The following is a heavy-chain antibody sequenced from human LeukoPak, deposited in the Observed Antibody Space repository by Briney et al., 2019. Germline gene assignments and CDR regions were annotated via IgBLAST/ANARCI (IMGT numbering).Heavy chain of an antibody. CDR2: IYNGDVT. V-gene: IGHV3-66*01. J-gene: IGHJ4*02. CDR1: GFTVTYNY. D-gene: IGHD3-3*01. Sequence: GGSLRLSCVASGFTVTYNYVSWVRQAPGKGLEWVSVIYNGDVTYYANSVRGRFTISRDNSKNTIDLQMNSLRAEDTAVYYCARDSIDFWSGLVPYWGQGTLVTVSS. CDR3: ARDSIDFWSGLVPY.